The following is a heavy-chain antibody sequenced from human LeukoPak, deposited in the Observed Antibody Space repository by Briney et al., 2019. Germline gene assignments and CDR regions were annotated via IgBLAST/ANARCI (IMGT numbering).Heavy chain of an antibody. V-gene: IGHV1-2*02. CDR2: INPNSGGT. CDR3: ARPQGPAYYYDSSGYYSDYYYGMDV. CDR1: GYTFTGYY. Sequence: ASVKVSCKASGYTFTGYYMHWVRQAPGQGLEWMGLINPNSGGTNYAQKFQGRVTMTRDTSISTAYMELSRLRSDDTAVYYCARPQGPAYYYDSSGYYSDYYYGMDVWGQGTRVTVSS. D-gene: IGHD3-22*01. J-gene: IGHJ6*02.